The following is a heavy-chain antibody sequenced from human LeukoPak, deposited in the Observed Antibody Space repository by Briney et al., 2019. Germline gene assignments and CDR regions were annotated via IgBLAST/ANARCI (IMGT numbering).Heavy chain of an antibody. CDR3: AREDGSGSYYSYYYYMDV. Sequence: SETLSLTCTVSGDSMTGYYWSWIRQPAGKGLEWIGRIYTSGSSNYNPSLKSRVTMSIDTSKNQFSLKLSSVTAADTAVYYCAREDGSGSYYSYYYYMDVWGKGTTVTISS. D-gene: IGHD3-10*01. CDR1: GDSMTGYY. CDR2: IYTSGSS. V-gene: IGHV4-4*07. J-gene: IGHJ6*03.